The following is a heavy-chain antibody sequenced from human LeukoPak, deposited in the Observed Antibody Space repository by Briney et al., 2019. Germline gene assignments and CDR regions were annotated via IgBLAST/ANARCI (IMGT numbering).Heavy chain of an antibody. CDR1: GYTFTSYG. Sequence: ASVPISCKASGYTFTSYGISWVRQAPGQGLEWMGWISAYNGNTNYAQKLQGRVTMTTDTSTSTAYMELRSLRSDDTAVYYCARDRPPRAFDIWGQERKAAVSS. V-gene: IGHV1-18*01. CDR3: ARDRPPRAFDI. CDR2: ISAYNGNT. J-gene: IGHJ3*02. D-gene: IGHD6-6*01.